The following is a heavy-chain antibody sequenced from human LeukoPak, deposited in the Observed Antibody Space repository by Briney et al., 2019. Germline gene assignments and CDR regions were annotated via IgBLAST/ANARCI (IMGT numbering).Heavy chain of an antibody. CDR2: INSDGRST. D-gene: IGHD6-19*01. V-gene: IGHV3-74*01. Sequence: GGSLRLSCAASGFTFSSYWMHWVRQAPGKGLVWVSRINSDGRSTRYADSVKGRFTISRDNAKNTLYLQMNTLRAEDTAIYHCARRGWLVNFDYWGQGTLVTVSS. J-gene: IGHJ4*02. CDR3: ARRGWLVNFDY. CDR1: GFTFSSYW.